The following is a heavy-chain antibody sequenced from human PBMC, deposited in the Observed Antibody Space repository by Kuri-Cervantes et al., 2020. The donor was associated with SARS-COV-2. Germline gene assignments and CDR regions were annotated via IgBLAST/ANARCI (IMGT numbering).Heavy chain of an antibody. CDR2: IYYSGST. V-gene: IGHV4-59*01. Sequence: GSLRLSCTVSGGSISSYYWSWIRQPPGKGLEWIGYIYYSGSTNYNTSLKSRVTISVDTSKNQISLKLSSVNAADTAVYYCARFFDYWGQGTLVTVSS. CDR3: ARFFDY. J-gene: IGHJ4*02. CDR1: GGSISSYY.